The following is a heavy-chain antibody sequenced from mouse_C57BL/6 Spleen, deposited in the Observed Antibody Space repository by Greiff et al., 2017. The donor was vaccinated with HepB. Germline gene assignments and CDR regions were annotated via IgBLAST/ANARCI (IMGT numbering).Heavy chain of an antibody. CDR1: GFTFSDYG. CDR2: ISSGSSTI. J-gene: IGHJ2*01. CDR3: APITTVPFDY. D-gene: IGHD1-1*01. Sequence: EVQLQQSGGGLVKPGGSLKLSCAASGFTFSDYGMHWVRQAPEKGLEWVAYISSGSSTIYYADTVKGRFTISRDNAKNTLFLQMTSLRSEDTAMYYCAPITTVPFDYWGQGTTLTVSS. V-gene: IGHV5-17*01.